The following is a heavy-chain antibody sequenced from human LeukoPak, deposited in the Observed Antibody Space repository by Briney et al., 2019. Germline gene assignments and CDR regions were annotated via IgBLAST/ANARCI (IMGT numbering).Heavy chain of an antibody. CDR2: IYSGGST. J-gene: IGHJ4*02. V-gene: IGHV3-53*01. CDR3: ARARADRVVTAQAAQTLAHFDY. CDR1: GFTVISNY. D-gene: IGHD2-21*02. Sequence: GSLSLSCAASGFTVISNYMSWVRQAPGKGLEWVSVIYSGGSTHYADSVKGRFTISRDNSKNTLYLQMNSLRAEDTAVYYCARARADRVVTAQAAQTLAHFDYWGQGTLVTVSS.